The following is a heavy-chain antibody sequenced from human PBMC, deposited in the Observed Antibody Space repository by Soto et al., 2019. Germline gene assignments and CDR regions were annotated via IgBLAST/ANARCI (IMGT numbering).Heavy chain of an antibody. CDR2: ISAYNGNT. J-gene: IGHJ4*02. V-gene: IGHV1-18*01. CDR1: GYTFTSYG. D-gene: IGHD5-18*01. CDR3: SRVYTARVTDFYY. Sequence: ASVKVSCKASGYTFTSYGISWVRQAPGQGLEWMGWISAYNGNTNYAQKLQGRVTMTTDTSTSTAYMGLRSLRSDATAVYYCSRVYTARVTDFYYWGQGTLVTVSS.